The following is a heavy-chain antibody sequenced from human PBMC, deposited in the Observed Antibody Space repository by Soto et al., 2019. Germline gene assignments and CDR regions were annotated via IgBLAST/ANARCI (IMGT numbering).Heavy chain of an antibody. CDR1: GFTFTASA. Sequence: QMQLVQSGPEVQKPGTSVKVSCKASGFTFTASAVQWVRQARGQHLEWIGWIVIGSGKTNYAENFRERVTITRDTATNPAYMELAGPGSEDTAVYYWAGGGSAKLLYYPSYYYYGMDVWGQGTTVTVSS. D-gene: IGHD3-22*01. CDR2: IVIGSGKT. J-gene: IGHJ6*02. V-gene: IGHV1-58*01. CDR3: AGGGSAKLLYYPSYYYYGMDV.